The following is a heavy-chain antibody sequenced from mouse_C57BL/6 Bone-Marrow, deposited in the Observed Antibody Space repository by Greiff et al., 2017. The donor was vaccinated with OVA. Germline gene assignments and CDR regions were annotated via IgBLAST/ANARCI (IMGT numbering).Heavy chain of an antibody. CDR3: ARSVYYGSSYWYFDV. V-gene: IGHV1-76*01. CDR1: GYTFTDYY. J-gene: IGHJ1*03. D-gene: IGHD1-1*01. CDR2: IYPGSGNT. Sequence: QVQLKESGAELVRPGASVKLSCKASGYTFTDYYINWVKQRPGQGLEWIARIYPGSGNTYYNEKFKGKATLTAEKSSSTAYMQLSSLTSEDAAVYCCARSVYYGSSYWYFDVWGTGTTVTVSS.